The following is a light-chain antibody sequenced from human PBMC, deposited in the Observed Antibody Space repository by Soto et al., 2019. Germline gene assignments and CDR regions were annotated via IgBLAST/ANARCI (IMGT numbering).Light chain of an antibody. CDR3: QEYSNWHPIT. J-gene: IGKJ5*01. CDR1: QGVSSY. V-gene: IGKV3D-11*01. Sequence: EIVLTQSPATLSLSPGERATLSCRASQGVSSYLAWYKQKPGQTPRLLIYDASDRATGIPARFSGSGPGTDFTLTISSLEPEDSAVSYCQEYSNWHPITFGQGTRLEIK. CDR2: DAS.